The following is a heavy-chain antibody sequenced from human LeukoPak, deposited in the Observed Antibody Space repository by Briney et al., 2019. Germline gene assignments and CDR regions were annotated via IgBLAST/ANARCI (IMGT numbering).Heavy chain of an antibody. D-gene: IGHD3-16*02. Sequence: PSETLSLTCTVSGGSISSYYWSWIRQPPGKGLEWIGEINHSGSTNYNPSLKSRVTISVDTSKNQFSLKLSSVTAADTAVYYCARGAIYDYVWGSYRSNDAFDIWGQGTMVTVSS. CDR3: ARGAIYDYVWGSYRSNDAFDI. CDR2: INHSGST. J-gene: IGHJ3*02. CDR1: GGSISSYY. V-gene: IGHV4-34*01.